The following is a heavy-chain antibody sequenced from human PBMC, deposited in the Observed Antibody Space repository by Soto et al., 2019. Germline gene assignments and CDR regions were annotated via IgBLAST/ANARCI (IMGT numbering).Heavy chain of an antibody. J-gene: IGHJ4*02. CDR2: IRNDGSTT. D-gene: IGHD3-22*01. V-gene: IGHV3-74*01. CDR1: GFTLNSFF. CDR3: VRDQDSRGYSVFNH. Sequence: GGSLRLSCAASGFTLNSFFMHWVRQAPGKGLMWVSRIRNDGSTTAYADSVKGRFTISRDNAKNTLYLQMNSLRADDTAVYFCVRDQDSRGYSVFNHWGQGAQVTVSS.